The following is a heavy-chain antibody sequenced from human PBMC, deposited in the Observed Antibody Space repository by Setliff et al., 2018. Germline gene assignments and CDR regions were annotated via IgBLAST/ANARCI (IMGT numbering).Heavy chain of an antibody. Sequence: ASVKVSCKASGYIFTSYGISWVRQAPGQGLEWMGWISSYNGNTNYAQKFQDRVSMTTDASTGTAYMELSSLTSDDTAVYYCARAHLPGSGSYFGFDYWGQGTLVTVSS. CDR2: ISSYNGNT. D-gene: IGHD1-26*01. V-gene: IGHV1-18*01. CDR1: GYIFTSYG. CDR3: ARAHLPGSGSYFGFDY. J-gene: IGHJ4*02.